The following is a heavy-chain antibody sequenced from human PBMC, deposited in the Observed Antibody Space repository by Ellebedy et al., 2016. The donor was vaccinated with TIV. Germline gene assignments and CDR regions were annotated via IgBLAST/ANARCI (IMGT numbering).Heavy chain of an antibody. D-gene: IGHD1-26*01. V-gene: IGHV3-33*08. CDR1: GLSFRSFA. CDR2: IWNDGRTT. J-gene: IGHJ3*01. Sequence: GESLKISCEASGLSFRSFAVHWVRQTPGKGLEWVAVIWNDGRTTHYADSVKGRFIISRDNSKNTLYLQMNSLSTEDTAVYYCARGGLELPYDAFDLWGQGTMVTVSS. CDR3: ARGGLELPYDAFDL.